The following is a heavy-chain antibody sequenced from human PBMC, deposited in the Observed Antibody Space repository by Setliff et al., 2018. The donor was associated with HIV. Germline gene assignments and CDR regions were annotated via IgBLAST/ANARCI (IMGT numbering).Heavy chain of an antibody. J-gene: IGHJ3*01. V-gene: IGHV1-69*05. D-gene: IGHD1-26*01. Sequence: SVKVSCKSSAGSFSIFAINWVRQAPGQGLEWMGGMMTIFNTTNYARKFQGRVTITTDESTGTAYMELSNLRSEYTAVYYCATEGAGGSYQRGIALDVGGQETMVTVSS. CDR2: MMTIFNTT. CDR3: ATEGAGGSYQRGIALDV. CDR1: AGSFSIFA.